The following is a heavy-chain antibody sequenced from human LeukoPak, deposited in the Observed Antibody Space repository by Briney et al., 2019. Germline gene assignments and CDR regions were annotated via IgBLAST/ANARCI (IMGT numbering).Heavy chain of an antibody. J-gene: IGHJ4*02. V-gene: IGHV4-34*01. Sequence: PSETLSLTCDVYGGSFSGLYYWSWIRQPPGKGLEWIGEINHDGSTNYNPSLKSRVTISVDTSKNQFSLKLSSVTAADTAVYYCARGVYIAAAQYGYWGQGTLVTVSS. CDR2: INHDGST. CDR3: ARGVYIAAAQYGY. CDR1: GGSFSGLYY. D-gene: IGHD6-13*01.